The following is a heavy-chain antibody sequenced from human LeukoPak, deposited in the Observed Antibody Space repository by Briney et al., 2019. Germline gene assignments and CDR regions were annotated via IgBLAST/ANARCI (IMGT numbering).Heavy chain of an antibody. V-gene: IGHV3-23*01. Sequence: GGSLRLSCATFGFTFSSYGMTWVRQAPGKGLEWVSTISISGGTTYYADSVKGRFTISRDNSKNTLYLQMNSLRAEDTAVYYCSKKGQANDDGKPDWGQGTLVTVSS. CDR2: ISISGGTT. CDR1: GFTFSSYG. D-gene: IGHD1-1*01. J-gene: IGHJ4*02. CDR3: SKKGQANDDGKPD.